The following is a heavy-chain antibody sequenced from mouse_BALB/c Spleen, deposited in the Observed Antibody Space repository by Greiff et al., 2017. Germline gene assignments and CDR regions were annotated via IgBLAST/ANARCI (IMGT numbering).Heavy chain of an antibody. CDR1: GYSITSGYY. Sequence: EVQLQQSGPGLVKPSQSLSLTCSVTGYSITSGYYWNWIRQFPGNKLEWMGYISYDGSNNYNPSLINRISITRDTSKNQFFLKLNSVTTEDTATYYCARSYGSFYAMDYWGQGTSVTVSS. CDR2: ISYDGSN. CDR3: ARSYGSFYAMDY. V-gene: IGHV3-6*02. D-gene: IGHD1-1*01. J-gene: IGHJ4*01.